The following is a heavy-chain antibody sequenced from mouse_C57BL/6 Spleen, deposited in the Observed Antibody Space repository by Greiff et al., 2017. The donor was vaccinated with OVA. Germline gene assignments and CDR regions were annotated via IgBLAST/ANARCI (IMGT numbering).Heavy chain of an antibody. CDR1: GYTFTDYN. J-gene: IGHJ1*03. D-gene: IGHD2-5*01. Sequence: VQLQQSGPELVKPGASVKIPCKASGYTFTDYNMDWVKQSHGKSLEWIGDINPNNGGTIYNEKFKGKATVTVDKSSSTAYMELRSLTSEATAVYYCAKLYSNYWYFDVWGTGTTVTVSS. CDR3: AKLYSNYWYFDV. CDR2: INPNNGGT. V-gene: IGHV1-18*01.